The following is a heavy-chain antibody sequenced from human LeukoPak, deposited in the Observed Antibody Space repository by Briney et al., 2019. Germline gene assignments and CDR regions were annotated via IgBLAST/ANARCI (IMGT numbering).Heavy chain of an antibody. V-gene: IGHV3-30-3*01. D-gene: IGHD4-17*01. CDR1: GFTFSDFW. Sequence: GGSLRLSCLASGFTFSDFWMSWVRQAPGKGLEWVAVISYDGSNKYYADSVKGRFTISRDNSKNTLYLQMSSLRAEDTAVYYCARADYGDYPDYWGQGTLVTVSS. J-gene: IGHJ4*02. CDR3: ARADYGDYPDY. CDR2: ISYDGSNK.